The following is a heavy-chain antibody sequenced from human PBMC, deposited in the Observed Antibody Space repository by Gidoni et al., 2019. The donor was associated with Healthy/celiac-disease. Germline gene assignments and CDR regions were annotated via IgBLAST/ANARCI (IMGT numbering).Heavy chain of an antibody. CDR2: FDPEVGET. V-gene: IGHV1-24*01. CDR3: ATDSEQWLVPRAVDI. D-gene: IGHD6-19*01. CDR1: GYTFTQLS. Sequence: QVQLIQSGAAVKKPGSPVMVSCQVSGYTFTQLSIPWVRQAPGKGLEWQGGFDPEVGETIDAQRVQGRVTMTEDTSTDTAYMELSSLRSEDTAVYYCATDSEQWLVPRAVDIWGQGTMVTVSS. J-gene: IGHJ3*02.